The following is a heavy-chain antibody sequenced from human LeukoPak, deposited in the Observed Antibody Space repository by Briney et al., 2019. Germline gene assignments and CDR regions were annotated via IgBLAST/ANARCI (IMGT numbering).Heavy chain of an antibody. CDR2: IIPIFGTA. V-gene: IGHV1-69*05. Sequence: SVKVSCKASGGTFSSYAISWVRQAPGQGLEWMGGIIPIFGTANYAQKFQGRVTITTDESTSTAYMELSSLRSEDTAVYYCARGTKLARNYFDYWGQETLVTVSS. D-gene: IGHD1-1*01. CDR3: ARGTKLARNYFDY. CDR1: GGTFSSYA. J-gene: IGHJ4*02.